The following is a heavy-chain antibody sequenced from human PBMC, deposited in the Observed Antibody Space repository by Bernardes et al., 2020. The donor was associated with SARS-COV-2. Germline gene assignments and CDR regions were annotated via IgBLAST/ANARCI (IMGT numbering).Heavy chain of an antibody. V-gene: IGHV3-53*01. J-gene: IGHJ6*02. CDR1: GFTVSSNY. D-gene: IGHD4-17*01. Sequence: GGSLRLSCAASGFTVSSNYMSWVRQAPGKGLEWVSVIYSGGSTFYADSVKGRVTISADKSVNTAYLQWSSLKASDTAIYYCARRRYGDFGVDVWGQGTTVTVSS. CDR3: ARRRYGDFGVDV. CDR2: IYSGGST.